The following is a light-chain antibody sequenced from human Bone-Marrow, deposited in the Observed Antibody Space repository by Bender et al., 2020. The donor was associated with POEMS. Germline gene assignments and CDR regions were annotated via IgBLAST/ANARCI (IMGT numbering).Light chain of an antibody. CDR2: NDN. V-gene: IGLV1-36*01. CDR1: SSNIGNHG. J-gene: IGLJ3*02. Sequence: QSVVTQPPSLSEAPRQRVTISCSGSSSNIGNHGVNWYQQLPGEAPKLLIYNDNLRPSGVPDRFSGSKSGTSASLAIRGLQSEDEGDYYCAAWDDSLIGVFGGGTKLTVL. CDR3: AAWDDSLIGV.